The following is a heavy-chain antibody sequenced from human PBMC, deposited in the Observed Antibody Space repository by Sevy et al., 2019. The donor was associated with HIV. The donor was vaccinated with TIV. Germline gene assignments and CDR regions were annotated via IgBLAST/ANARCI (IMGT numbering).Heavy chain of an antibody. Sequence: ASVKVSCKVSGYTLTKLPMHWVRQAPGKGLEWMGGFDPEDGEKIYAQRFQGRVTRTEDTSTDKAYMELSSLRSEDTAVYYCATLDFWSENPFYGTDVWGQGTTVTVSS. J-gene: IGHJ6*02. CDR3: ATLDFWSENPFYGTDV. CDR2: FDPEDGEK. CDR1: GYTLTKLP. V-gene: IGHV1-24*01. D-gene: IGHD3-3*01.